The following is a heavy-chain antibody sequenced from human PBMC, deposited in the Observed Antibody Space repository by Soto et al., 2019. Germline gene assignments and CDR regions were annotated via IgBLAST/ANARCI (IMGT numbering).Heavy chain of an antibody. CDR2: ISSDGSNK. CDR1: GFSFTSFA. Sequence: QVHLVESGGGVVQPGRSLTLSCAASGFSFTSFAMHWIRQAPGKGLEWVAVISSDGSNKLYADSVKGRFIISRDNSKNTLYLQMSSLRAEDTAVYYCAKDRLSSGWYEYFQFWGQGTLVAVSS. V-gene: IGHV3-30*04. D-gene: IGHD6-19*01. CDR3: AKDRLSSGWYEYFQF. J-gene: IGHJ1*01.